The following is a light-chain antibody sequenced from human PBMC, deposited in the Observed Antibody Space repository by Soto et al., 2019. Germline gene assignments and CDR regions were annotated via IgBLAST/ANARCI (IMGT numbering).Light chain of an antibody. CDR1: QSISSW. Sequence: DIQMTQSPSTLSASVGDRVTITCRASQSISSWLAWYQQKPGKAPKLLIYKASSLESGVPSRFSGSGSGTEFTLTISSLQPDDFATYYCHQYNSYPITFGQGTRLAIK. CDR2: KAS. V-gene: IGKV1-5*03. CDR3: HQYNSYPIT. J-gene: IGKJ5*01.